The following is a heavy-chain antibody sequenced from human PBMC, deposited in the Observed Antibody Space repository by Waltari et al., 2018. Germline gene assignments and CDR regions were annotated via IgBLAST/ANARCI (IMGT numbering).Heavy chain of an antibody. J-gene: IGHJ5*02. CDR3: ATVGKSSSWLFDP. CDR2: FDPEDGET. V-gene: IGHV1-24*01. CDR1: GYTLTELS. Sequence: QVQLVQSGAEVKKPGASVKVSCKVSGYTLTELSMHWVRQAPGKGLEWMGGFDPEDGETIYAQKFQGIVTMTEDTSTDPAYMELSSLRSEDTAVYYCATVGKSSSWLFDPWGQGTLVTVSS. D-gene: IGHD6-13*01.